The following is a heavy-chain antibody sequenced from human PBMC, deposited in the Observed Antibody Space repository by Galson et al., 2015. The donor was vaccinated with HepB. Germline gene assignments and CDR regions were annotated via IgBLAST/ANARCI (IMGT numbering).Heavy chain of an antibody. J-gene: IGHJ4*02. CDR1: GFTFSDYY. CDR3: ARTMIVAPLIDY. D-gene: IGHD3-22*01. V-gene: IGHV3-11*01. Sequence: SLRLSCAASGFTFSDYYMSWIRQAPGKGLEWVSYISSSGSTIYYADSVKGRFTISRDNAKNSLYLQMNSLRAEDTAVYYCARTMIVAPLIDYWGQGTLVTVSS. CDR2: ISSSGSTI.